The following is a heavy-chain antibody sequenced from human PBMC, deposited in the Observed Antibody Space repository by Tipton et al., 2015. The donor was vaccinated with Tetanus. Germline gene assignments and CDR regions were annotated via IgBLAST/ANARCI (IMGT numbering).Heavy chain of an antibody. J-gene: IGHJ2*01. CDR2: INSDGSST. CDR3: ARSPGHDPPDWYFDL. Sequence: GSLRLSCAASGFTFSSYWMHWVRQAPGKGLVWVSRINSDGSSTSYADSVKGRFTISRDNAKNTLYLQMNSLRAEDTAVYYCARSPGHDPPDWYFDLWGRGPLVTVSS. CDR1: GFTFSSYW. D-gene: IGHD1-14*01. V-gene: IGHV3-74*01.